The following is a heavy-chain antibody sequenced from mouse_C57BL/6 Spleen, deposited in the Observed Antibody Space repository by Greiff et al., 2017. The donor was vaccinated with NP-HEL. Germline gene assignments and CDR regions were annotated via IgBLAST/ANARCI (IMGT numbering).Heavy chain of an antibody. CDR1: GYTFTDYY. J-gene: IGHJ4*01. CDR3: ARSTMVTTALLDY. V-gene: IGHV1-26*01. Sequence: EVQLQQSGPELVKPGASVKISCKASGYTFTDYYMNWVKQSHGKSLEWIGDINPNNGGTSYNQKFKGKATLTVDKSSSTAYMELRSLTSEDSAVYYCARSTMVTTALLDYWGQGTSVTVSS. D-gene: IGHD2-2*01. CDR2: INPNNGGT.